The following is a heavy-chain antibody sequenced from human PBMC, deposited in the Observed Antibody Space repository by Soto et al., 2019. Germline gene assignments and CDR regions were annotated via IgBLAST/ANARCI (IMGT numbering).Heavy chain of an antibody. V-gene: IGHV1-69*06. J-gene: IGHJ4*02. Sequence: QVQLVQSGAEVMQPGSSVKVSCKPSGGTLTNFINYPINWVRQSPGQGLEWMGGIVPNIGTVNYAQKFQGRVTMTADKSTGTVSMELSSLRSDDSALYYCATRNTAGFLRYFDNWGQGPLVTVSS. CDR1: GGTLTNFINYP. CDR3: ATRNTAGFLRYFDN. D-gene: IGHD6-19*01. CDR2: IVPNIGTV.